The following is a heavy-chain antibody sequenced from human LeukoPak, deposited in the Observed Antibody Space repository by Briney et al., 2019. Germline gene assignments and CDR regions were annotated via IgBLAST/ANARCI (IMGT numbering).Heavy chain of an antibody. CDR1: GFTFSNAW. Sequence: GGSLRLSCAASGFTFSNAWMTWVRQAPGKGLEWVGRIKSKTNGGTTDYGAPVKGRFTSSRDESKNTLGLQMNSLNTEDTAVYYCVTRHYYDSSGYHDYWGQGTLVTVSS. D-gene: IGHD3-22*01. CDR2: IKSKTNGGTT. V-gene: IGHV3-15*01. J-gene: IGHJ4*02. CDR3: VTRHYYDSSGYHDY.